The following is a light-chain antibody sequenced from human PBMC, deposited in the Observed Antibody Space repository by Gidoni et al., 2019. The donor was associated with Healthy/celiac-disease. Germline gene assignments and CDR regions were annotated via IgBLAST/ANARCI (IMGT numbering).Light chain of an antibody. V-gene: IGLV3-19*01. CDR2: GKN. CDR1: SLRSYY. Sequence: SSELTQDPAVSVAFGQTVRITCQGDSLRSYYASWYQQKPGQAPVLVIYGKNNRPSGIPDPFSGSSSGNTASLTITGAQAEDEADYYCNSRDSSGNLYVFGTGTKVTV. J-gene: IGLJ1*01. CDR3: NSRDSSGNLYV.